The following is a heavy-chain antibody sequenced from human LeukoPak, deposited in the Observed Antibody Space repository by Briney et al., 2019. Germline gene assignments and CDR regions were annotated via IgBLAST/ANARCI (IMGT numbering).Heavy chain of an antibody. CDR3: ARERGILRGDAFDL. D-gene: IGHD1-26*01. CDR2: IYSSGNT. V-gene: IGHV4-4*07. J-gene: IGHJ3*01. CDR1: GVSFSTYY. Sequence: SETLSLTCTVFGVSFSTYYWTWIRQPAGKGPEWIGRIYSSGNTNYNPSLESRVTMSMDTSKHQFSLKLTSVTAADTAVYYCARERGILRGDAFDLWGQGKMVTVSA.